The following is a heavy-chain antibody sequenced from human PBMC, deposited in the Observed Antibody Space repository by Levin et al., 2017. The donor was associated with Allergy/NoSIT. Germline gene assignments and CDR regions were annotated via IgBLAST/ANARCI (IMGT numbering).Heavy chain of an antibody. CDR2: IIPIFGTA. CDR1: GGTFSSYA. D-gene: IGHD6-13*01. J-gene: IGHJ2*01. CDR3: AREGSSSGLFLLGPVQDWYFDL. V-gene: IGHV1-69*13. Sequence: SVKVSCKASGGTFSSYAISWVRQAPGQGLEWMGGIIPIFGTANYAQKFQGRVTITADESTSTAYMELSSLRSEDTAVYYCAREGSSSGLFLLGPVQDWYFDLWGRGTLVTVSS.